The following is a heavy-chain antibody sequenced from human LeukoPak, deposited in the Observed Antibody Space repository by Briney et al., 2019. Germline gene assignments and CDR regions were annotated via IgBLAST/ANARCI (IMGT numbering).Heavy chain of an antibody. Sequence: PGGSLRLSCAPAASTFSSYAMGWVRQAPGKGLEWFSAISGNSGSDTYYADAVKGRFTISRDNSKTTLYLEMNSLRAEYTAVYYCAKGSSSGRPYFFDYWGQGSLVAVSS. J-gene: IGHJ4*02. CDR2: ISGNSGSDT. V-gene: IGHV3-23*01. D-gene: IGHD3-10*01. CDR1: ASTFSSYA. CDR3: AKGSSSGRPYFFDY.